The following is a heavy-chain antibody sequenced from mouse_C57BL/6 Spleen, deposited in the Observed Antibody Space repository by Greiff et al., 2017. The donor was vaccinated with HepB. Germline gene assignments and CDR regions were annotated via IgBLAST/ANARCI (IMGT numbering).Heavy chain of an antibody. J-gene: IGHJ2*01. CDR1: GYSFTGYY. V-gene: IGHV1-42*01. D-gene: IGHD4-1*01. CDR2: INPSTGGT. CDR3: ARNWDPDY. Sequence: EVQLQQSGPELVKPGASVKISCKASGYSFTGYYMNWVKQSPEKSLEWIGEINPSTGGTTYNQKFKAKATLTVDKSSSTAYMQLKSLTSEDSAVYYCARNWDPDYWGQGTTLTVSS.